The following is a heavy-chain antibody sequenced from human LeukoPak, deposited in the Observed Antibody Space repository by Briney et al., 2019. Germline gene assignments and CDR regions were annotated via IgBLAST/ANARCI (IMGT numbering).Heavy chain of an antibody. CDR3: ARDAEYFDY. V-gene: IGHV4-59*01. Sequence: SETLSLTCTVSGGSISSYYWSWIRQPPGKGLEWIGYIYYSGSTNYNPSLKSRVTISVDTSKNQLSLKLSSVTAADTAVYYCARDAEYFDYWGQGTLVTVSS. J-gene: IGHJ4*02. CDR2: IYYSGST. CDR1: GGSISSYY.